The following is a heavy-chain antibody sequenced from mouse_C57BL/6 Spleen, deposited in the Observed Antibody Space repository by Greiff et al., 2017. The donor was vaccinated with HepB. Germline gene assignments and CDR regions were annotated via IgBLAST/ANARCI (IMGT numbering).Heavy chain of an antibody. CDR1: GYTFTDYY. D-gene: IGHD2-1*01. J-gene: IGHJ4*01. V-gene: IGHV1-76*01. Sequence: QVQLKESGAELVRPGASVKLSCKASGYTFTDYYINWVKQRPGQGLEWIARIYPGSGNTYYNEKFKGKATLTAEKSSSTAYMQLSSLTSEDSAVYFCARDGNSYAMDYWGQGTSVTVSS. CDR2: IYPGSGNT. CDR3: ARDGNSYAMDY.